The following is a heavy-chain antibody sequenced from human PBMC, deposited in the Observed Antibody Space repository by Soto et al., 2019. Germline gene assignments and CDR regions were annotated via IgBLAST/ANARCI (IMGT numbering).Heavy chain of an antibody. CDR1: GFTFSSYG. V-gene: IGHV3-33*01. J-gene: IGHJ4*02. Sequence: SLRLSCAASGFTFSSYGMHWVRQAPGKGLEWVALIWYDGSNKYYADSVKGRFTISRDNSENTLYLQMNSLRAEDTAVYYCASTYYYDTSAYGNFDYWGQGTLVTVSS. D-gene: IGHD3-22*01. CDR2: IWYDGSNK. CDR3: ASTYYYDTSAYGNFDY.